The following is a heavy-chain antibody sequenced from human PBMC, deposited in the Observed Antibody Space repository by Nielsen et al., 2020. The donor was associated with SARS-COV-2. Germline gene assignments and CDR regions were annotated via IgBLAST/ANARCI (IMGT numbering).Heavy chain of an antibody. CDR3: VKGIGGVTLFDY. CDR1: GFTFSSYA. D-gene: IGHD2-21*02. Sequence: LKISCSASGFTFSSYAMHWVRQAPGKGLEYVSAISSNGGSTYYADSVKGRFTISRDNSKNTLYLQMSSLRAEDTAVYYCVKGIGGVTLFDYWGQGTLVTVSS. J-gene: IGHJ4*02. CDR2: ISSNGGST. V-gene: IGHV3-64D*08.